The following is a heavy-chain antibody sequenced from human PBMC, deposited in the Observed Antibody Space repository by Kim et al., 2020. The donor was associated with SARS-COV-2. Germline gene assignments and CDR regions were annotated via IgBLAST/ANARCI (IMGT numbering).Heavy chain of an antibody. CDR2: LRSKANGFAT. J-gene: IGHJ3*02. CDR1: GFTFSDSA. CDR3: ASVPGTTLAFWDAFD. D-gene: IGHD1-1*01. V-gene: IGHV3-73*01. Sequence: GGSLRLSCAASGFTFSDSAMHWVRQASGKGLEWVGRLRSKANGFATAYAASVKGRFTISRDDSKNTAYLQMNSLKTEDAAVYYCASVPGTTLAFWDAFD.